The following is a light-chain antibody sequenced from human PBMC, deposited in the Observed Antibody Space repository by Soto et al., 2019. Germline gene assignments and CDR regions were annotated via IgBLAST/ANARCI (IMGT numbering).Light chain of an antibody. CDR3: QQTYSAPLT. J-gene: IGKJ4*01. V-gene: IGKV1-39*01. CDR2: AAS. Sequence: DIQMTQSPSSLSASVGDGVTITCRASQSVTTYLNWYQQQPGKAPKLLIYAASNLQSGVPSRFSGSGSGTDFTLTIRSLQPEDFATYYCQQTYSAPLTFGGGTKVDI. CDR1: QSVTTY.